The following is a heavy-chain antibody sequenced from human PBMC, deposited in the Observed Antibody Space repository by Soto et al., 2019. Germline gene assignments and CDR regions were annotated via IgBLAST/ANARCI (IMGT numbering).Heavy chain of an antibody. V-gene: IGHV1-46*01. Sequence: ASVKVSCKASGYTFTSYYMHWVRQAHGQGLEWMGIINPSGGSTSYAQKFQGRVTMTRDTSTSTVYMELSSLRSEDTAVYYCARGRKWELLPSHHFLFDYWGQGTLVTVSS. D-gene: IGHD1-26*01. CDR1: GYTFTSYY. CDR2: INPSGGST. CDR3: ARGRKWELLPSHHFLFDY. J-gene: IGHJ4*02.